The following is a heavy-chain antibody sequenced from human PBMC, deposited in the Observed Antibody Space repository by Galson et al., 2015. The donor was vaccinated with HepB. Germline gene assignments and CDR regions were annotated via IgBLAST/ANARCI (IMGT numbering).Heavy chain of an antibody. V-gene: IGHV3-33*01. CDR1: GFTFKSYG. CDR2: IWNDGRNK. CDR3: ARDGGALATVWGY. J-gene: IGHJ4*02. D-gene: IGHD5-24*01. Sequence: SLRLSCAASGFTFKSYGMHWVRQAPGKGLEWVAVIWNDGRNKYYADSVKGRFTISRDNSKNTLYLQMNSLRAEDTAVYYCARDGGALATVWGYWGQGTLVTVSS.